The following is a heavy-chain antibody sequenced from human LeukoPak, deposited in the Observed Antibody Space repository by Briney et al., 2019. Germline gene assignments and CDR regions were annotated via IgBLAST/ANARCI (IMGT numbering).Heavy chain of an antibody. CDR1: GFTFSSYA. J-gene: IGHJ4*02. D-gene: IGHD2-15*01. CDR3: AKFEVVAADFDY. CDR2: ISGSGGSS. V-gene: IGHV3-23*01. Sequence: GGSLRLSCAASGFTFSSYAMSWVRQAPGKGLEWVSAISGSGGSSYYADSVKGRFTISRDNSKNTLYLQMNCLRAEDTAVYYCAKFEVVAADFDYWGQGTLVTVSS.